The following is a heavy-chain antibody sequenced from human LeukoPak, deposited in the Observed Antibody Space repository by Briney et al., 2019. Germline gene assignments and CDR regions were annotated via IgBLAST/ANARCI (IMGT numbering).Heavy chain of an antibody. CDR2: ISSSADTI. Sequence: GGSLRLPCAASGFIFSSDEMTWVRQAPGKGLESVSFISSSADTILYADSVKGRFTISRDNGKNALYLQMNSLRAEDTAVYYCTKERGSYWGQGTLVTVSS. J-gene: IGHJ4*02. CDR3: TKERGSY. CDR1: GFIFSSDE. V-gene: IGHV3-48*03.